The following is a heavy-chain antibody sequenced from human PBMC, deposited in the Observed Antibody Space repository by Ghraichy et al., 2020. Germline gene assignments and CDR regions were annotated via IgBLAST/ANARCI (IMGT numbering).Heavy chain of an antibody. J-gene: IGHJ2*01. CDR2: IYHSGST. V-gene: IGHV4-4*02. Sequence: SETLSLTCAVSGGSISSSNWWSWVRQPPGKGLEWIGEIYHSGSTNYNPSLKSRVTISVDKSKNQFSLKLSSVTAADTAVYYCVRAATGSYWYFDLWGRGTLVTVSS. CDR1: GGSISSSNW. D-gene: IGHD2-15*01. CDR3: VRAATGSYWYFDL.